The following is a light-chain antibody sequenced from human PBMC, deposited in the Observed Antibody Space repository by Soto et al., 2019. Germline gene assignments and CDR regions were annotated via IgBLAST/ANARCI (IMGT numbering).Light chain of an antibody. V-gene: IGKV3-20*01. Sequence: EIVLTQSPGTLSLTAGDRATLSCRASQSVSDTCIAWYQQKPGQAPRLLIYGASSRATGMPDRFSGSGSGTDFTLTISRLEPEDFAVHYCQQYRSSPLTFGQGTKVEIK. CDR2: GAS. CDR1: QSVSDTC. J-gene: IGKJ1*01. CDR3: QQYRSSPLT.